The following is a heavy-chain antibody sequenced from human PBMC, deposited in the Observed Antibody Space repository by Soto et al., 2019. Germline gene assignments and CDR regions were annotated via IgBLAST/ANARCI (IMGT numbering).Heavy chain of an antibody. CDR1: GYSFSTYD. CDR2: IRPHNGNR. J-gene: IGHJ5*02. Sequence: ASVKVSCKASGYSFSTYDISWLRQAPGKGLEWMGLIRPHNGNRNFAWKFLGRVILTADTSSNTAYLELKSLRYDDTGIYYCATSYDTGFDPWGPGTLVTVSS. D-gene: IGHD3-9*01. V-gene: IGHV1-18*04. CDR3: ATSYDTGFDP.